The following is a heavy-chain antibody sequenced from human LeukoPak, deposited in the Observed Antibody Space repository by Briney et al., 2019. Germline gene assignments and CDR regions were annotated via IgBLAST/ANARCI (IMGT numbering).Heavy chain of an antibody. CDR1: GYTFTSYD. Sequence: ASVKVSCKASGYTFTSYDINWVRQATGQGLEWMGGIIPIFGTANYAQKFQGRVTITADESTSTAYMELSSLRSEDTAVYYCARVGLSCEFDYWGQGTLVTVSS. D-gene: IGHD2-21*01. V-gene: IGHV1-69*13. CDR2: IIPIFGTA. J-gene: IGHJ4*02. CDR3: ARVGLSCEFDY.